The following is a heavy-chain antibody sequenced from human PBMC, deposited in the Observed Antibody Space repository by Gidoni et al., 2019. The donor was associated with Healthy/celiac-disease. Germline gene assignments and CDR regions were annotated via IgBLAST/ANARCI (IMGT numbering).Heavy chain of an antibody. D-gene: IGHD4-17*01. CDR2: IYYSGST. CDR3: ATVTTSYYDMDV. CDR1: GGSLSSGSYY. Sequence: QVQLQESGPGMVKPSETLSLTCTVPGGSLSSGSYYWSWIRHPPGKGLEWIGYIYYSGSTNSNPSLKIRVTISVDTSKNHFSLKLSSVTAADTAVYYCATVTTSYYDMDVWGKGTTVTVSS. V-gene: IGHV4-61*01. J-gene: IGHJ6*03.